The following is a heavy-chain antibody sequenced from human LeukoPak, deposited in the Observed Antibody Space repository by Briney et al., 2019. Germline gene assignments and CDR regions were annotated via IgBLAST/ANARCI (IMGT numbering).Heavy chain of an antibody. CDR2: INWNGGST. V-gene: IGHV3-20*04. D-gene: IGHD3-22*01. Sequence: GGSLRLSCAASGFTFDDYGMSWVRQAPGKGLEWVSGINWNGGSTGYADSVKGRFTISRDNAKNSLYLQMSSLRAEDTALYYCARVAYYYDSSGYPDAFDIWGQGTMVTVSS. J-gene: IGHJ3*02. CDR1: GFTFDDYG. CDR3: ARVAYYYDSSGYPDAFDI.